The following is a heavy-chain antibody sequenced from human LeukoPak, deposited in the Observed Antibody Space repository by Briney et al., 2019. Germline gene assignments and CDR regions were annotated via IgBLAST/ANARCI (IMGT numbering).Heavy chain of an antibody. CDR2: IYHSGST. V-gene: IGHV4-39*01. CDR1: GGSISSSSYY. J-gene: IGHJ5*02. Sequence: PSETLSLTCTVSGGSISSSSYYWGWIRQSPGKGLEWLGSIYHSGSTYYNPSFKSRVTISVDTSKNQFSLRLSSVTAADTAVYYCARSLSSSGWSDWFDPWGQGTLVTVSS. CDR3: ARSLSSSGWSDWFDP. D-gene: IGHD6-19*01.